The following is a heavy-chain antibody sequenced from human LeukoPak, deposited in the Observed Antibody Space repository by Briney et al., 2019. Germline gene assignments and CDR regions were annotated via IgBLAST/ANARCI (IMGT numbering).Heavy chain of an antibody. CDR3: AKSLAAGGGSFDI. D-gene: IGHD3-16*01. Sequence: GGSLRLSCAASGFTFSSYAMHWVRQAPGKGLEWVAVISYDGSNKYYADSVKGRFTISRDNSKNTLYLQMNSLRAEDTAVYYCAKSLAAGGGSFDIWAKGQWSPSLQ. V-gene: IGHV3-30*18. CDR2: ISYDGSNK. CDR1: GFTFSSYA. J-gene: IGHJ3*02.